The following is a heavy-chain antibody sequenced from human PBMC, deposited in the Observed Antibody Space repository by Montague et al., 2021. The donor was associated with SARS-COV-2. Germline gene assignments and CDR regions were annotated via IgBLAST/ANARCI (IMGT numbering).Heavy chain of an antibody. D-gene: IGHD3-9*01. CDR1: GDSVSNNRAA. CDR2: TYYTSKWDN. J-gene: IGHJ4*02. V-gene: IGHV6-1*01. Sequence: CAISGDSVSNNRAAWNWVMQSPSRGLEWLGRTYYTSKWDNDYALFLKSRITINPDTSKNQVSLRLNSVTPEDTAIYFCAREVDNYFGYWGQGTLVTVSS. CDR3: AREVDNYFGY.